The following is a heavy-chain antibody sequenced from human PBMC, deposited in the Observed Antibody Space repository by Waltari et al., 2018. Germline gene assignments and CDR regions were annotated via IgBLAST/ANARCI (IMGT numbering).Heavy chain of an antibody. D-gene: IGHD6-13*01. V-gene: IGHV4-59*01. CDR2: VSYRGST. J-gene: IGHJ6*03. CDR3: ARPLRVPGTDRYSYYNFMDV. CDR1: GGSITGYY. Sequence: QVQLQESGPGLVKPSETLSLTCTVSGGSITGYYWSWIRQPPGKGLEWIGYVSYRGSTNYNPSLESRVTISVDTSKNQFSLKLNSVTAADTAMYFCARPLRVPGTDRYSYYNFMDVWGKGATVTVSS.